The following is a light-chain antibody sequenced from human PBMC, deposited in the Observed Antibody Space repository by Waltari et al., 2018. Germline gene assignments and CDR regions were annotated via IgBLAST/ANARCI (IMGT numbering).Light chain of an antibody. CDR2: DVT. J-gene: IGLJ3*02. CDR1: SSDVGGYNY. V-gene: IGLV2-11*01. Sequence: QSALTQPRSVSGSPGQSVTISCTGTSSDVGGYNYVSWYQHHPGKAPKLIIYDVTKRPSGFPDRFSASKSDNTASLTIPGLQAEDEADYYCCSYAGSITFWVFGGGTKLTVL. CDR3: CSYAGSITFWV.